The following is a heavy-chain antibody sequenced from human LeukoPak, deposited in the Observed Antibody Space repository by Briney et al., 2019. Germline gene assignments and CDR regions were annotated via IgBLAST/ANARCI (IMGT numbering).Heavy chain of an antibody. V-gene: IGHV3-23*01. CDR1: GFTFSSYA. Sequence: SGGSLRLSCAASGFTFSSYAMSWVRQAPGKGLEWVSAISGSGGSTYYADSVKGRFTISRDNSKNTLYLQMNSLRAEDTAVYYCAKDYYDSSGYYSPPDYWGQGTLVTVSS. J-gene: IGHJ4*02. CDR2: ISGSGGST. CDR3: AKDYYDSSGYYSPPDY. D-gene: IGHD3-22*01.